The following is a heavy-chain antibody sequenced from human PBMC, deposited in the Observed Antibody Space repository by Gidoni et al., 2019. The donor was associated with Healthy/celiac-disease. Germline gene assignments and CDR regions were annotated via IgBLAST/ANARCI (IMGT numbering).Heavy chain of an antibody. CDR1: GASISSSSYY. CDR2: IYYSGST. D-gene: IGHD3-16*01. J-gene: IGHJ4*02. CDR3: ARQAYDPPRFDY. V-gene: IGHV4-39*01. Sequence: QLQLQESGPGLVKPSETLSLTCTVSGASISSSSYYWGWLRQPPGKGLEWIGSIYYSGSTSYNPSLKSRVTISVDTSKNQFSLKLSSVTAADTAVYYCARQAYDPPRFDYWGQGTLVTVSS.